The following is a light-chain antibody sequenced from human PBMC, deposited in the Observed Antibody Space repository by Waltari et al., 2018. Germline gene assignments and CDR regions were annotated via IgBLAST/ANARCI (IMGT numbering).Light chain of an antibody. CDR3: QQGSILPLT. Sequence: EVVLTQSPVTLSLYAGERASLSCRASESVYKYLAWYQQRPGQPPRLLIYDTSNRAAGVPGRFSGSGYGTDFTLTITSLEAEDFAVYFCQQGSILPLTFGGGTRVEIK. J-gene: IGKJ4*01. CDR2: DTS. V-gene: IGKV3-11*01. CDR1: ESVYKY.